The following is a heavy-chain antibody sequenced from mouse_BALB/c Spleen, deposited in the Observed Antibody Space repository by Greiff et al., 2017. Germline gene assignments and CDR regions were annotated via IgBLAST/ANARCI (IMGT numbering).Heavy chain of an antibody. CDR2: INPSNGRT. V-gene: IGHV1S81*02. CDR3: ASRYGNYRYFDV. D-gene: IGHD2-1*01. Sequence: QVQLQQPGAELVKPGASVKLSCKASGYTFTSYWMHWVKQRPGQGLEWIGEINPSNGRTNYNEKFKSKATLTVDKSSSTAYMQLSSLTSEDSAVYYCASRYGNYRYFDVWGAGTTVTVSS. J-gene: IGHJ1*01. CDR1: GYTFTSYW.